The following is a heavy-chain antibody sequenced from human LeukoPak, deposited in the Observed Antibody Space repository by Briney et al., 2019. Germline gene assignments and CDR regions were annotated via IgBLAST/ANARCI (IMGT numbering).Heavy chain of an antibody. CDR2: ISWNSGSI. Sequence: GRSLRLSCAASGFTFDDYAMHWVRQAPGKGLEWVSGISWNSGSIGYADSVKGRLTISRDNAKNSLYLQMNSLRAEDTALYYCAKDMAGSPSSGMDVWGQGTTVTVSS. CDR3: AKDMAGSPSSGMDV. J-gene: IGHJ6*02. V-gene: IGHV3-9*01. D-gene: IGHD6-19*01. CDR1: GFTFDDYA.